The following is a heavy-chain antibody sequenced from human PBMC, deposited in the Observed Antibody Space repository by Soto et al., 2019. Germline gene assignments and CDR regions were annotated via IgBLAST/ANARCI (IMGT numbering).Heavy chain of an antibody. Sequence: VASVKVSCKASGYTFTGYYMHWVRQAPGQGLEWMGWINPNSGGTNYAQKFQGWVTMTRDTSISTAYMELSRLRSDDTAVYYCAIAVAGKGYNWFDPWGQGTLVTVSS. CDR2: INPNSGGT. CDR3: AIAVAGKGYNWFDP. V-gene: IGHV1-2*04. CDR1: GYTFTGYY. J-gene: IGHJ5*02. D-gene: IGHD6-19*01.